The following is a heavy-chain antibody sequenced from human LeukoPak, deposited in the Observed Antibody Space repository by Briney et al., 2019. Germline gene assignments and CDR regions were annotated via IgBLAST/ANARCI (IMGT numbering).Heavy chain of an antibody. J-gene: IGHJ4*02. V-gene: IGHV3-48*03. CDR1: GFTFSSYE. D-gene: IGHD3-10*01. CDR2: ISSSGSTI. CDR3: ARVPLSARGVIDY. Sequence: GGSLRLSCAASGFTFSSYEMNWVRQAPGKGLGWVSYISSSGSTIYYADSVKGRFTISRDNAKNSLYLQMNSLRAEDTAVYYCARVPLSARGVIDYWGQGTLVTVSS.